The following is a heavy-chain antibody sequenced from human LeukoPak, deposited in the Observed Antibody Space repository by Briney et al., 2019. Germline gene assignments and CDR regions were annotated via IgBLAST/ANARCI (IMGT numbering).Heavy chain of an antibody. D-gene: IGHD5-18*01. CDR3: ARPATGRYGYRRPFDD. V-gene: IGHV5-10-1*01. J-gene: IGHJ4*02. CDR1: GYSFTNYW. Sequence: GGSLKISCKGSGYSFTNYWIIWVRQMPGKGLEWMGKIDPSDSYSNYSPSFQGHVTFSADKSISTAYLQWSSLKASDSAIYYCARPATGRYGYRRPFDDWGQGTLVTVSS. CDR2: IDPSDSYS.